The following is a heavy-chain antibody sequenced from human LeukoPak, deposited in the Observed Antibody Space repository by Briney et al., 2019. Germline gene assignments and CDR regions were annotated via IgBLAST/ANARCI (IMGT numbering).Heavy chain of an antibody. Sequence: SGGSLRLSCAASGFTFSSYAMHWVRQAPGKGLEWVAVIWYGGSNKYYADSVKGRFTISRDNSKNTLYLQMNSLRAEDTAVYYCAKDRVRFLEWLATPDAFDIWGQGTMVTVSS. D-gene: IGHD3-3*01. CDR3: AKDRVRFLEWLATPDAFDI. CDR2: IWYGGSNK. CDR1: GFTFSSYA. V-gene: IGHV3-30*02. J-gene: IGHJ3*02.